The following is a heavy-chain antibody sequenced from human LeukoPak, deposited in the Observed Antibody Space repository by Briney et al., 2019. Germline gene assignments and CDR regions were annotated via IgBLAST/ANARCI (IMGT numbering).Heavy chain of an antibody. Sequence: GGSLRLSCAASGLTFSSFSFNWVRQGPGKGLEWVSSINTVASYIYYADSVRGRFTISRDNAKNSLYLQMNSLRAEDTVVYYYARLRRNSDKSGFYYYYDYWGQGTLVTVSS. D-gene: IGHD3-22*01. CDR3: ARLRRNSDKSGFYYYYDY. J-gene: IGHJ4*02. CDR2: INTVASYI. V-gene: IGHV3-21*06. CDR1: GLTFSSFS.